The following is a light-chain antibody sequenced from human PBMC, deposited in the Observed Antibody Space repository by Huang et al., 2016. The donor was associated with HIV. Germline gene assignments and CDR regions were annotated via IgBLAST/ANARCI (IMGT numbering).Light chain of an antibody. CDR1: QDISNY. Sequence: DIQMTQSPSSLSASVGDRVTITCQASQDISNYLNWYQQKRGKAPKLLIYDASHVEKGVSSRFSGSASGTDFTFTISSLQPEDIATYYCQHYDNLRTFGQGTKVEIK. J-gene: IGKJ1*01. V-gene: IGKV1-33*01. CDR2: DAS. CDR3: QHYDNLRT.